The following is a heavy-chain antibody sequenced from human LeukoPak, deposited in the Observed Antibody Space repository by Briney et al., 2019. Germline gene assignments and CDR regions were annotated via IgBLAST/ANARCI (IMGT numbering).Heavy chain of an antibody. CDR2: IIPIFGTA. CDR3: AVTGLYNYYYYYYMDV. V-gene: IGHV1-69*05. J-gene: IGHJ6*03. Sequence: SVKVSCKASGGTFSSYAISWVRQAPGQGLEWMGRIIPIFGTANYALKFQGRVTITTDESTSTAYMELSSLRFEDTAVYYCAVTGLYNYYYYYYMDVWGKGTTVTVSS. D-gene: IGHD7-27*01. CDR1: GGTFSSYA.